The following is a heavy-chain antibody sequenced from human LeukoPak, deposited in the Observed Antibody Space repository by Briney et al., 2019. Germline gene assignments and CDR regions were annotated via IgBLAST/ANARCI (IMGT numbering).Heavy chain of an antibody. J-gene: IGHJ4*02. CDR3: ARGDKFDSSGYYPTYYFDY. CDR1: GGSFSGYY. CDR2: INHSGST. D-gene: IGHD3-22*01. Sequence: SETLCLTCAVYGGSFSGYYWSWIRQPPGKGLEWIGEINHSGSTNYNPSLKSRVTISVDTSKNQFSLKLSSVTAADTAVYYCARGDKFDSSGYYPTYYFDYWGQGTLVTVSS. V-gene: IGHV4-34*01.